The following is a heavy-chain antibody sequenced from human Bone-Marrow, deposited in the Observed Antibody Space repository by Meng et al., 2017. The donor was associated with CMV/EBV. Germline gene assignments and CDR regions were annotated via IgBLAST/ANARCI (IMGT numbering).Heavy chain of an antibody. V-gene: IGHV3-53*01. D-gene: IGHD1-26*01. CDR3: ARDLIRGGSYSY. J-gene: IGHJ4*02. Sequence: GESLKISCAASGFTFSSYGMHWVRQAPGKGLEWVSVIYSGGSTYYADSVKGRFTISRDNSKNTLYLQMNSLRAEDTAVYYCARDLIRGGSYSYWGQGTLVTVSS. CDR2: IYSGGST. CDR1: GFTFSSYG.